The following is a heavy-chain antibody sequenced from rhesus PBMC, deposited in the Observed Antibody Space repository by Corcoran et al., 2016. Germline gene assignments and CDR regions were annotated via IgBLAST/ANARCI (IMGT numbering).Heavy chain of an antibody. CDR2: IYGSGGGT. D-gene: IGHD3-28*01. CDR3: ARDEAYYHSGYYTLDY. V-gene: IGHV4-106*01. CDR1: GGSISDDYY. Sequence: QVQLQESGPGLVKPSETLSLTCAVSGGSISDDYYWSWIRQPPGKGLEWIGFIYGSGGGTNYNPSLKNRVTISIDTSKNQFSLKLSSVTAADTAVYYCARDEAYYHSGYYTLDYWGQGILVTVSS. J-gene: IGHJ4*01.